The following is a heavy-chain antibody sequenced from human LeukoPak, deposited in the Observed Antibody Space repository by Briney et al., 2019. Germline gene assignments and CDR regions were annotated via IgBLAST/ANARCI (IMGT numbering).Heavy chain of an antibody. CDR2: IRSKANSYAT. J-gene: IGHJ4*02. V-gene: IGHV3-73*01. Sequence: PGGSLRLSCAASGFTFSGSAMHWVRQASGKGLEWVGRIRSKANSYATAYAASVKGRFTISRDDSKNTAYLQMNSLKTEDTAVYYCTSFTYYYGSGSPPFDYWGQGTLVTVSS. CDR1: GFTFSGSA. CDR3: TSFTYYYGSGSPPFDY. D-gene: IGHD3-10*01.